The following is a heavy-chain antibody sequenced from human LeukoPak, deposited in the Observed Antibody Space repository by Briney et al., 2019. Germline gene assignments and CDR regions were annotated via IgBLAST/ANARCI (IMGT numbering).Heavy chain of an antibody. CDR1: GFTFSSYA. CDR3: AKEEGDITMVRGVIAFDY. D-gene: IGHD3-10*01. J-gene: IGHJ4*02. V-gene: IGHV3-23*01. CDR2: ISGSGGST. Sequence: GGSLRLSCAASGFTFSSYAMSWVRQAPGKGLEWVSAISGSGGSTYYADSVKGRFTISRDNSKNTLYLQMNSLRAEDTAVYYCAKEEGDITMVRGVIAFDYWGQGTLVTVSS.